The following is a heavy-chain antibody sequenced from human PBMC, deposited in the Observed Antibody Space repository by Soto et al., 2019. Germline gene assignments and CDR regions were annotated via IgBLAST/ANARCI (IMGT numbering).Heavy chain of an antibody. CDR2: TYYRSKWYN. CDR3: ARASGSNWGDTLDKDAFDI. J-gene: IGHJ3*02. V-gene: IGHV6-1*01. D-gene: IGHD7-27*01. CDR1: GDSFSSNSAA. Sequence: SQTLSLTCAISGDSFSSNSAAWNWIRQSPSRGLEWLGRTYYRSKWYNDYAVSVKSRITINPDTSKNQFSLQLNSVTPEDTAVYYCARASGSNWGDTLDKDAFDIWGQGTMVTVSS.